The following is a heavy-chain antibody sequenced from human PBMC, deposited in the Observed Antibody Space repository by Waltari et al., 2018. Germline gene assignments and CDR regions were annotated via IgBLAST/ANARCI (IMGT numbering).Heavy chain of an antibody. D-gene: IGHD3-10*01. Sequence: QVQLQESGPGLVTPSETLSLTCTVSGDSIRASYWRWIRQPPGKGLEWIVHFYDTGRTKYSPPLKSRVTISVDTSKNHFSLKLNSVTAADTAVYYCARLYTYGSGSFFDYWGQGALVTVSS. CDR3: ARLYTYGSGSFFDY. J-gene: IGHJ4*02. CDR2: FYDTGRT. CDR1: GDSIRASY. V-gene: IGHV4-59*08.